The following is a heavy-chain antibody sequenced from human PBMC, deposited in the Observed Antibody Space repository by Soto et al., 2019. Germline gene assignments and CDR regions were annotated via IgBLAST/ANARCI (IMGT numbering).Heavy chain of an antibody. CDR3: AKGCSSTSCYIGFPPHFYYYGMGV. D-gene: IGHD2-2*02. CDR1: GYNFAVYW. CDR2: IYPGDSDT. V-gene: IGHV5-51*01. Sequence: VESLKISCKGSGYNFAVYWIGWVRQMPVKVLEWMGMIYPGDSDTRYSPSFQGQVTISVDKSISTAYLQWSSLKASDTALYYCAKGCSSTSCYIGFPPHFYYYGMGVWGQGTTVTVSS. J-gene: IGHJ6*02.